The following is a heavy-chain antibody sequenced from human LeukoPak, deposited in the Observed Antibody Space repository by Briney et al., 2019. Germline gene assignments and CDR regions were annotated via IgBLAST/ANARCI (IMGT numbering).Heavy chain of an antibody. V-gene: IGHV1-2*02. CDR2: INPNSGGT. CDR3: ARVKGLLWFGESRYYFDY. Sequence: ASVKVSCKASGYTFTGYYMRWVRQAPGQGLEWMGWINPNSGGTNYAQKFQGRVTMTRDTSTSTAYMELSRLRSDDTAVYYCARVKGLLWFGESRYYFDYWGQGTLVTVSS. J-gene: IGHJ4*02. CDR1: GYTFTGYY. D-gene: IGHD3-10*01.